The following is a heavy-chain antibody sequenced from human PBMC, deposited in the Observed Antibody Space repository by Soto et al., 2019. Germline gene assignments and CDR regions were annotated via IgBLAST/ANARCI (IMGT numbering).Heavy chain of an antibody. J-gene: IGHJ4*02. CDR1: GGSISSGGYY. V-gene: IGHV4-31*03. D-gene: IGHD3-16*02. Sequence: PSETLSLTCTVSGGSISSGGYYWSWIRQHPGKGLEWIGYIYYSGSTYYNPSLKSRVTISVDTSKNQFSLKLSSVTAADTAVYYCARDSKGELSRPIWGQGTLVTVSS. CDR3: ARDSKGELSRPI. CDR2: IYYSGST.